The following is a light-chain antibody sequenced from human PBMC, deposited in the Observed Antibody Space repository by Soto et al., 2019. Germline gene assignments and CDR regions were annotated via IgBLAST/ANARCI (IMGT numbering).Light chain of an antibody. CDR2: AAS. V-gene: IGKV1-5*01. CDR1: QTISSW. J-gene: IGKJ1*01. CDR3: LQHNSFPRT. Sequence: IQLPQSTSTLSVSVGDRVTITCRASQTISSWLAWYQQKPGKAPKLLISAASTLQSGVLSRFSGSGSETEFTLTISSLQPEDFATYYCLQHNSFPRTFGQGTKVDIK.